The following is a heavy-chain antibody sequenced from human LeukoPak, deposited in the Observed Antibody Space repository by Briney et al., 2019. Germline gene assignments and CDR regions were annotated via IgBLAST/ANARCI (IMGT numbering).Heavy chain of an antibody. CDR2: IYYSGTT. V-gene: IGHV4-59*01. J-gene: IGHJ4*02. D-gene: IGHD4-23*01. CDR1: GGSISSYY. Sequence: SETLSLTCTVSGGSISSYYWSWIRQPPGKGLEWIGYIYYSGTTNYSPSLKSRVIMSVDTSKNQFSLKLSPVTAADTAMYYCARVGVDYSGNIIKYYFDYWGRGTLVTISS. CDR3: ARVGVDYSGNIIKYYFDY.